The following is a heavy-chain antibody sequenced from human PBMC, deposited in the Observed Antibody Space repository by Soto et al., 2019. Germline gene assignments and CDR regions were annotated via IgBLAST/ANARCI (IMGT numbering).Heavy chain of an antibody. V-gene: IGHV1-69*12. D-gene: IGHD4-17*01. CDR1: GGTFSSYA. J-gene: IGHJ6*02. CDR3: ARGGNDYGDYLENGMDV. CDR2: IIPIFGTA. Sequence: QVQLVQSGAEVKKPGSSVKVSCKASGGTFSSYAISWVRQAPGQGLEWMGGIIPIFGTANYAQKFQGRVTITADESTSTAYMELSSLRYEDTAVYYCARGGNDYGDYLENGMDVWGQGTTVTVSS.